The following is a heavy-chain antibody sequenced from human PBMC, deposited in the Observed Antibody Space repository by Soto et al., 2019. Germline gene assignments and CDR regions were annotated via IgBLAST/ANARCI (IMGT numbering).Heavy chain of an antibody. V-gene: IGHV1-69*12. Sequence: QVQLVQSGAEVKKPGSSVKVSCKASGGTFSSYAISWVRQAPGQGLEWMGGLIPIFGTANYAQKFQGRVTITADDSTSTAYMELSSLRSEDTAVYYCARESRYCSGGSCYFLPAIDYCGQGTLVTVSS. J-gene: IGHJ4*02. CDR1: GGTFSSYA. CDR2: LIPIFGTA. D-gene: IGHD2-15*01. CDR3: ARESRYCSGGSCYFLPAIDY.